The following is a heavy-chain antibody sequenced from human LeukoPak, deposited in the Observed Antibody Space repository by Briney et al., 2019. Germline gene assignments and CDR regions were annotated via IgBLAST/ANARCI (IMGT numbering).Heavy chain of an antibody. Sequence: SETLSLTCTVSGGSISSTIYYWGWIRQPPGKGLEWIGSIYYRGSTYYNPSLKSRVAISVDTSKNQFSLKLSSVTAADTAVYYCARDSRSGWGNWFDLWGQGTLVTVSS. V-gene: IGHV4-39*07. J-gene: IGHJ5*02. CDR1: GGSISSTIYY. CDR2: IYYRGST. CDR3: ARDSRSGWGNWFDL. D-gene: IGHD6-19*01.